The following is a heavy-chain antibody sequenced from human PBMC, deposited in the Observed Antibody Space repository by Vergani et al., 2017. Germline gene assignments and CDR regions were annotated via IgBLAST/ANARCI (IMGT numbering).Heavy chain of an antibody. Sequence: HLHLQESGPGLVKPSETLSLTCTVSGGSITRGNYYWGWIRQSPGRGLEWIASMYYSGSSYYNPSLKSRVTISVDTPTNQLSLRLNSVTAADTAVYYCATTSAGGYYAPNWFDPWGQGTLVTVSS. J-gene: IGHJ5*02. CDR3: ATTSAGGYYAPNWFDP. D-gene: IGHD3-10*01. CDR2: MYYSGSS. V-gene: IGHV4-39*01. CDR1: GGSITRGNYY.